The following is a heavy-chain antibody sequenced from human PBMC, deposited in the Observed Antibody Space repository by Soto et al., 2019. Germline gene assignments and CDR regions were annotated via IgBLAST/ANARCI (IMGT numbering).Heavy chain of an antibody. Sequence: SETLSHTCTFSGGSVSSGGYYWSWIRQPPGKGLEWIGYIYYSGSTKYNPSLMGRVSMSVDTSKNQFSLQLSSVTAADTAVYYCARVASGWYVLFDYWGPGTLVTVSS. D-gene: IGHD6-19*01. J-gene: IGHJ4*02. CDR2: IYYSGST. CDR3: ARVASGWYVLFDY. V-gene: IGHV4-61*08. CDR1: GGSVSSGGYY.